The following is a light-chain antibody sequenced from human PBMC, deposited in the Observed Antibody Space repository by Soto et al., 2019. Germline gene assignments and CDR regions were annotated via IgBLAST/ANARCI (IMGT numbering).Light chain of an antibody. Sequence: EIVMTQSPATLSVSPGERATLSCRASQSVSSSLAWYQQKPGQAPRLLIYGASTRATGIPARFSGSGSGTEFTLTISILQSEDFAVYYCHQYNNWLRTFGQGTKVEIK. CDR3: HQYNNWLRT. CDR2: GAS. V-gene: IGKV3-15*01. J-gene: IGKJ1*01. CDR1: QSVSSS.